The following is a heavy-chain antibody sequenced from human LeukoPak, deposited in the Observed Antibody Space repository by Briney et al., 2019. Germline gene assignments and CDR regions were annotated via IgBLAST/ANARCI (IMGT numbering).Heavy chain of an antibody. CDR2: ISYDGSNK. J-gene: IGHJ5*02. CDR3: ARGEQWLAHNWFDP. D-gene: IGHD6-19*01. V-gene: IGHV3-30*04. Sequence: GGSLRLSCAASGFTFSSYAMHWVRQAPGKGLEWVAVISYDGSNKYYADSVKGRFTISRDNSKNTLYLQMNSLRAEDTAVYYCARGEQWLAHNWFDPWGQGTLVTVSS. CDR1: GFTFSSYA.